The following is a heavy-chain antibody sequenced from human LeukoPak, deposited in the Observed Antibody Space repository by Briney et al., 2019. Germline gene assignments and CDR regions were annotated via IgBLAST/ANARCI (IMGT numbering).Heavy chain of an antibody. Sequence: SETLSLTCTVSGGSISRYYWSWIRQPPGKGLEWIGYIYYSGSTDYNPSLKSRATISVATSKNQFSLKLRSVTSADTAVYYCARAGNSGSYYFQCYYYYYGMDVWGQGTTVTVSS. J-gene: IGHJ6*02. CDR1: GGSISRYY. CDR2: IYYSGST. D-gene: IGHD1-26*01. CDR3: ARAGNSGSYYFQCYYYYYGMDV. V-gene: IGHV4-59*01.